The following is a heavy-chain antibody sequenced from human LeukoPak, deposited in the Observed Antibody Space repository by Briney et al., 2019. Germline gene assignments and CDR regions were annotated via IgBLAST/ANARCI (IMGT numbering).Heavy chain of an antibody. Sequence: PGGSLRLSCAASGFTFSSYGMHWVRKAPGKGLEGVAVISYDGSNKYYADSVKGRFTISRDNSKNTLYLQMNSLRAEDTAVYYCAKEDRYAPEALLWFGATEDYYYMDVWGKGTTVTVSS. J-gene: IGHJ6*03. CDR3: AKEDRYAPEALLWFGATEDYYYMDV. CDR2: ISYDGSNK. V-gene: IGHV3-30*18. CDR1: GFTFSSYG. D-gene: IGHD3-10*01.